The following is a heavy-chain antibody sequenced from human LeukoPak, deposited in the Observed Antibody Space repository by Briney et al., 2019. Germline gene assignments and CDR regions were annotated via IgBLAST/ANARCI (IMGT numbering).Heavy chain of an antibody. CDR1: GFNFNIYE. J-gene: IGHJ6*04. Sequence: GGSLRLSCAASGFNFNIYEMNWVRQAPGKGLEWVSYISSSGSTIYYADSVKGRFTISRDNAKNSLYLQMNSLRAEDTAVYYCAELGITMIGGVWGKGTTVTISS. V-gene: IGHV3-48*03. CDR3: AELGITMIGGV. CDR2: ISSSGSTI. D-gene: IGHD3-10*02.